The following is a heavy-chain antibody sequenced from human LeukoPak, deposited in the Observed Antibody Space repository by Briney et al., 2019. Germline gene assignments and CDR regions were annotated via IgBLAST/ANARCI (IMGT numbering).Heavy chain of an antibody. CDR2: IKQDGGEK. V-gene: IGHV3-7*01. J-gene: IGHJ4*02. CDR1: GFTFSNYW. CDR3: AKHTDTGVVMTHYYLDY. Sequence: GGSLRLSCAASGFTFSNYWMGWVRQAPGRGLEWVANIKQDGGEKYYVDSVKGRFTISRDNTKNTLYLQMSSLRAEDTAVYYCAKHTDTGVVMTHYYLDYWGQGTLVTVSS. D-gene: IGHD3-3*01.